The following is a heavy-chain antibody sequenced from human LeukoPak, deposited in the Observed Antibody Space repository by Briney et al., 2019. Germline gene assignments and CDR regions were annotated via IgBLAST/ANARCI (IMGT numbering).Heavy chain of an antibody. J-gene: IGHJ6*02. V-gene: IGHV4-34*01. CDR2: INHSGST. CDR3: ASARWDV. Sequence: SETLSLTCAVSGASFSANYWSWGRQPPGKGLEWIGEINHSGSTNYNPSLKSRVTISVDTSKNQFSLKLSSVTAADTSVYYCASARWDVWGQGTTVTVSS. CDR1: GASFSANY.